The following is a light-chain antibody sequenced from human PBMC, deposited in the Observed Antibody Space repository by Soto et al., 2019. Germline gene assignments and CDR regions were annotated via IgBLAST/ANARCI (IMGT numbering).Light chain of an antibody. J-gene: IGKJ1*01. CDR3: QEYDSAPST. Sequence: DIQMTQSPSSLSASVGDRVTITCRASQDISNYLGWYQQKPGKVPKLLIYAAFTLQSGVPPLFSGSGSGTGLTLSITGPQPEDVVTYYCQEYDSAPSTFGHGTRV. CDR1: QDISNY. CDR2: AAF. V-gene: IGKV1-27*01.